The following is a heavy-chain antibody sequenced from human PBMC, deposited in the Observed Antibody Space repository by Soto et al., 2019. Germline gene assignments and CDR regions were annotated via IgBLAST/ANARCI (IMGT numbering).Heavy chain of an antibody. CDR2: IIPIFGTA. CDR3: ARDQGDGGNSGSVY. CDR1: GGTFSSYA. J-gene: IGHJ4*02. V-gene: IGHV1-69*12. Sequence: QVQLVQSGAEVKKPGSSVKVSCKASGGTFSSYAIRWVRQAPGQGLEWMGGIIPIFGTANYAQKFQGRVTITADESSSTAYMELSSLRSEDTAEYYCARDQGDGGNSGSVYWGQGTLVTVSS. D-gene: IGHD2-21*02.